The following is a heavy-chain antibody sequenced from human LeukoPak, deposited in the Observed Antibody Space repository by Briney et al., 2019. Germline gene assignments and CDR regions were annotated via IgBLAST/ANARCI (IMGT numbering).Heavy chain of an antibody. D-gene: IGHD6-13*01. CDR1: GGSISSYY. Sequence: SETLSLTCTVSGGSISSYYWGWIRQPPGKGLEWIGSIYYSGSTYYNPSLKSRVTISVDTSKDQFSLKLSSVTAADTAVYYCARSPFGYSSSWYTFGDAFDIWGQGTMVTVSS. CDR3: ARSPFGYSSSWYTFGDAFDI. J-gene: IGHJ3*02. CDR2: IYYSGST. V-gene: IGHV4-39*07.